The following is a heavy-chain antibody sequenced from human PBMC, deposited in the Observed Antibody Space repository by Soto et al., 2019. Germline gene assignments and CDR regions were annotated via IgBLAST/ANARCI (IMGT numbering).Heavy chain of an antibody. D-gene: IGHD2-21*01. V-gene: IGHV1-2*02. J-gene: IGHJ4*02. Sequence: GAPVKVSCKASGYTFTGYYMHWVRQAPGQGLEWMGWINPNSGGTNYAQNLQGRVTITADESTSTAYMELSSLRSEDTAVYFCATDHLGRGGAPYGFEYWGQGTQVTVSS. CDR2: INPNSGGT. CDR1: GYTFTGYY. CDR3: ATDHLGRGGAPYGFEY.